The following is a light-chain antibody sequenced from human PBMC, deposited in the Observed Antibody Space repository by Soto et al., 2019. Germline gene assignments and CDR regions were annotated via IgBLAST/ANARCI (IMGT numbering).Light chain of an antibody. J-gene: IGKJ1*01. V-gene: IGKV1-27*01. CDR1: QDIKKF. Sequence: DIQVTQSPSSLSASPGDRITITCRASQDIKKFLAWYQQKPGKVPHLLIYAASTLRPGVPSRFSGHASGTDFTLTIASLQPEDVATYYCQKYDRAPAAFGQGTKVDVK. CDR2: AAS. CDR3: QKYDRAPAA.